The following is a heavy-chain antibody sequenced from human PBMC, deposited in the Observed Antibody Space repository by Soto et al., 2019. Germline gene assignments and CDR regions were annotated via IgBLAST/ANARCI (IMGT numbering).Heavy chain of an antibody. CDR3: AKDTNTAMVGYYYGMDV. J-gene: IGHJ6*02. Sequence: EVQLLESGGGLVQPGGSLRLSCAASGFTFSSYAMSWVRQAPGKGLEWVSAISGSGGSTYYADSVKGRFTISRDNSKNTLYLQRNSLRADDTAVYYCAKDTNTAMVGYYYGMDVWGQGTTVTVSS. D-gene: IGHD5-18*01. CDR1: GFTFSSYA. CDR2: ISGSGGST. V-gene: IGHV3-23*01.